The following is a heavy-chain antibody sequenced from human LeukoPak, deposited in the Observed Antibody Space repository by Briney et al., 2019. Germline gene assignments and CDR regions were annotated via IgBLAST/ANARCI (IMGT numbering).Heavy chain of an antibody. CDR1: GGSISSYY. J-gene: IGHJ4*02. D-gene: IGHD3-22*01. Sequence: SETLSLTCTVSGGSISSYYWSWIRQPAGKGLEWIGRIYTSGSTNYNPSLKSRVTMSVDTSKNQSSLKLSSVTAADTAVYYCAREGYYDSRRTFDYWGQGTLVTVSS. V-gene: IGHV4-4*07. CDR3: AREGYYDSRRTFDY. CDR2: IYTSGST.